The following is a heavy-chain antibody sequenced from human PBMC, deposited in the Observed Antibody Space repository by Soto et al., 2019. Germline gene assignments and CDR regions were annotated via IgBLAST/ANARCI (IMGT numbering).Heavy chain of an antibody. CDR2: IIPIFGTA. CDR1: GGTFSSYA. D-gene: IGHD6-13*01. J-gene: IGHJ6*04. V-gene: IGHV1-69*06. Sequence: SVEVSCKASGGTFSSYAISWVRQAPGQGLEWMGGIIPIFGTANYAQKFQGRVTITADKSTSTAYMELSSLRSEDTAVYYCATDQGPVAAAGIPSGYYYGMDVWGEGTTVTVSS. CDR3: ATDQGPVAAAGIPSGYYYGMDV.